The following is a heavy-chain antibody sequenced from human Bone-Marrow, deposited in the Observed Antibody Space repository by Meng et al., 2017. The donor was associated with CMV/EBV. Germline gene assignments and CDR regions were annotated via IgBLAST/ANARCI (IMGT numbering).Heavy chain of an antibody. J-gene: IGHJ6*02. CDR1: GFTFSYYW. D-gene: IGHD2-2*01. Sequence: GESLKISCAASGFTFSYYWVNWVRQAPGKGLEWVSAISGSGGSTYYADSVKGRFTISRDNSKNTLYLQMNSLRAEDTAVYYCARVRRYCSSTSCYRTMDVWGQGTTVTVSS. CDR2: ISGSGGST. V-gene: IGHV3-23*01. CDR3: ARVRRYCSSTSCYRTMDV.